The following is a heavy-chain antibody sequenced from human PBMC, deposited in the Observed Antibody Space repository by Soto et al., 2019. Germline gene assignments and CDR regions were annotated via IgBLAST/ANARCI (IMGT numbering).Heavy chain of an antibody. D-gene: IGHD6-6*01. CDR2: MNPNSGNT. CDR3: ARWKAKHHSSSYYFDY. CDR1: GYTFTSYD. Sequence: ASVKVSCKASGYTFTSYDINWVRQATGQGLEWMGWMNPNSGNTGYAQKFQGRVTMTRNNSISTAYMELSSLRSEDTAVYYCARWKAKHHSSSYYFDYWRQGTLVTVSS. J-gene: IGHJ4*02. V-gene: IGHV1-8*01.